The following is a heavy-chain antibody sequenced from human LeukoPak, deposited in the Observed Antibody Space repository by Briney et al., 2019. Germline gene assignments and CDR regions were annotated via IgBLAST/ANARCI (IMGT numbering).Heavy chain of an antibody. V-gene: IGHV3-21*01. J-gene: IGHJ4*02. D-gene: IGHD4-17*01. CDR2: IIGSGSYI. Sequence: GGSLRLSCAASGFTFTSYSMNWVPQAPGKGLEWVSSIIGSGSYIYYADSVEGRFTISRDNAKNSLYLQMSSLRAEDTAVYYCARDLYGDYAYDYWGQGTLVTVSS. CDR1: GFTFTSYS. CDR3: ARDLYGDYAYDY.